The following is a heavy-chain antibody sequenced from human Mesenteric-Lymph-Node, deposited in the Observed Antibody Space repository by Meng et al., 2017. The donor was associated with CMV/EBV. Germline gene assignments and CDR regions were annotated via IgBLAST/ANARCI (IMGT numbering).Heavy chain of an antibody. Sequence: GGSLRLSCAASGFMFDNHDMNWVRQVPGKGLEWVSTIKGNGGNTGYADSVKGRFTVSRDNAKNSLYLQMNSLRAEDTALYHGARRATAGYFFDFWGQGALVTVSS. CDR3: ARRATAGYFFDF. D-gene: IGHD2-2*03. J-gene: IGHJ4*02. V-gene: IGHV3-20*01. CDR1: GFMFDNHD. CDR2: IKGNGGNT.